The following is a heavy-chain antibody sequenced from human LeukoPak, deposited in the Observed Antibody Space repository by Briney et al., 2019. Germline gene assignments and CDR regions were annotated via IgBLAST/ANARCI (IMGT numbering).Heavy chain of an antibody. J-gene: IGHJ4*02. CDR1: AFTFSSYG. V-gene: IGHV3-30*02. Sequence: GGSLTLSCAASAFTFSSYGMHWVRQPPSKGLEWVAFICYDGSNKYCADSVKGRFTISRDNSKNTLYLQMNSLRAEDTAVYYCAKDRGLTGDLRGFDYWGQGTLVTVSS. CDR3: AKDRGLTGDLRGFDY. CDR2: ICYDGSNK. D-gene: IGHD7-27*01.